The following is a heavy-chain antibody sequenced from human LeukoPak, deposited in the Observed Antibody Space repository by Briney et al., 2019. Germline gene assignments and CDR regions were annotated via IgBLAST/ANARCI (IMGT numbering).Heavy chain of an antibody. CDR3: ARVLGCTNGVCHDAFDI. CDR1: GFTFSRYW. J-gene: IGHJ3*02. Sequence: GGSLRLSCAASGFTFSRYWMSWVRQAPGKGLEWVANIKEDGGEKFHVDSVKGRFTVSRDNAKKSLYLQMNSLRAEDTAVYFCARVLGCTNGVCHDAFDIWGQGTVVTVSS. CDR2: IKEDGGEK. V-gene: IGHV3-7*01. D-gene: IGHD2-8*01.